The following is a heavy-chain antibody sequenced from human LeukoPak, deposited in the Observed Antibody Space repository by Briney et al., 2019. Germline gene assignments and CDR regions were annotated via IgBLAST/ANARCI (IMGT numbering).Heavy chain of an antibody. D-gene: IGHD2-15*01. V-gene: IGHV1-69*06. CDR1: GGDFSNYA. CDR2: IFPIYGAA. J-gene: IGHJ4*02. Sequence: ASVKVSCKASGGDFSNYATSWVRQAPGQGLEWMGKIFPIYGAADYAQKFQGRVTITADKSTSTAYMELSSLRSEDTAVYYCARDEYCSGGSCYSPPYWGQGTLVTVSS. CDR3: ARDEYCSGGSCYSPPY.